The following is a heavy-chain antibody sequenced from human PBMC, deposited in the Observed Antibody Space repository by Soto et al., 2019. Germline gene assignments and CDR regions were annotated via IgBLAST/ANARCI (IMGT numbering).Heavy chain of an antibody. D-gene: IGHD6-19*01. J-gene: IGHJ6*02. CDR3: ARVRSSGWYHYYGMDV. CDR1: GGTFSSDA. CDR2: IIPIFGTA. V-gene: IGHV1-69*13. Sequence: ASVKVSCKASGGTFSSDAISWVRQAPGQGLEWMGGIIPIFGTANYAQKFQGRVTITADESTSTAYMELSSLRSEDTAVYYCARVRSSGWYHYYGMDVWGQGTTVTVSS.